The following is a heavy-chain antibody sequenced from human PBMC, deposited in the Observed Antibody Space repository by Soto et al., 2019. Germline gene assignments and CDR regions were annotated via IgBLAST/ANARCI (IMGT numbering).Heavy chain of an antibody. Sequence: QVQLVQSGAEVKKPGASVKVSCKASGYTLTTFFMHWVRQAPGQGLEWMGVINPGYPAGRSTTYEQKFQVRVTMTTETYTSTVYLELSRLRCADTAVYYCAREAIVAGATTGMDVWGQGTTVTVSS. CDR1: GYTLTTFF. CDR3: AREAIVAGATTGMDV. CDR2: INPGYPAGRST. V-gene: IGHV1-46*01. J-gene: IGHJ6*02. D-gene: IGHD1-26*01.